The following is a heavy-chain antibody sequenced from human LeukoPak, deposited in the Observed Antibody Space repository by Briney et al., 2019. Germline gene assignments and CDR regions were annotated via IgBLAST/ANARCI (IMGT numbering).Heavy chain of an antibody. J-gene: IGHJ4*02. CDR1: GGSISSSSYY. CDR3: ARAGGRDNSYGFQDY. Sequence: SETLSLTCTVSGGSISSSSYYWGWIRQPPGKGLEWIGSIYYSGSTYYNPSLKSRVIMSIDTSKNQFSLKLSSVAAADTAAYYCARAGGRDNSYGFQDYWGQGTLVTVSS. D-gene: IGHD5-18*01. V-gene: IGHV4-39*07. CDR2: IYYSGST.